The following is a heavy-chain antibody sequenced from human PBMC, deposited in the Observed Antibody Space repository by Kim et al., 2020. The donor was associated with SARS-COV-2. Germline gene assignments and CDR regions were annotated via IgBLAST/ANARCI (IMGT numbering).Heavy chain of an antibody. V-gene: IGHV3-23*01. D-gene: IGHD3-22*01. CDR1: GFTFSSYA. CDR2: ISGSGGST. CDR3: AKGPMAMIVVVITEIDY. Sequence: GGSLRLSCAASGFTFSSYAMSWVRQAPGKGLEWVSVISGSGGSTYYADSVKGRLTISRDNSKNTLYLQMNSLRAEDTAVYYCAKGPMAMIVVVITEIDYWGQGTLDTLSS. J-gene: IGHJ4*02.